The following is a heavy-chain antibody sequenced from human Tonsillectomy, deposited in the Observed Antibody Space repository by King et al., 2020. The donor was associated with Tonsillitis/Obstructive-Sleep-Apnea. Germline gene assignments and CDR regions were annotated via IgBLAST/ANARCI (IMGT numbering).Heavy chain of an antibody. CDR3: ATGYSTIRLGGWFDP. CDR2: INPNSGGT. D-gene: IGHD6-13*01. Sequence: QLVQSGAEVKKPGASVKVSCKASGYTFTGYYMHWVRQAPGQGLEWMGWINPNSGGTNYAQKFQGRVTMTRDTSISTAYMEMSRLRSDDTAVYYCATGYSTIRLGGWFDPWGQGALVTASS. J-gene: IGHJ5*02. CDR1: GYTFTGYY. V-gene: IGHV1-2*02.